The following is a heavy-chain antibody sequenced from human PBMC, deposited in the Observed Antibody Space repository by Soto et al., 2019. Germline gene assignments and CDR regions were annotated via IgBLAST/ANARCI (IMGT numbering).Heavy chain of an antibody. CDR3: ARVSSRGFCSSPSCSEDLFDY. D-gene: IGHD2-2*01. V-gene: IGHV1-2*04. J-gene: IGHJ4*02. CDR2: INPNSGGT. CDR1: GYSFTGHY. Sequence: GASVKVSCKASGYSFTGHYIHWVRQAPGQGLEWMGWINPNSGGTNYAQKFQGWVTMTRDTSIRTAYMELSRLKSDDTAMYYCARVSSRGFCSSPSCSEDLFDYWGQGTLVTVSS.